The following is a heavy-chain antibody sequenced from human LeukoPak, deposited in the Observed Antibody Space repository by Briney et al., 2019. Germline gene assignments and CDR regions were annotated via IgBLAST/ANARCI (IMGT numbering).Heavy chain of an antibody. CDR2: ISGYNGNT. V-gene: IGHV1-18*01. D-gene: IGHD3-10*01. CDR3: ARANYGSGDYYYGMDV. CDR1: GYTFTSYG. J-gene: IGHJ6*02. Sequence: ASVKVSCKASGYTFTSYGITWVRQAPGQGLEWMGWISGYNGNTNYAQKLQGRVTMTTDTSTSTAYMELRSLRSDDTAVYYCARANYGSGDYYYGMDVWGQGTTVTVYS.